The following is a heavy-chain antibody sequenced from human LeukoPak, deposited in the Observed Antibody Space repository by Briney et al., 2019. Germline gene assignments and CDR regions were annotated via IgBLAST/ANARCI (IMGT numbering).Heavy chain of an antibody. CDR3: ARDDSSGYYYRILAY. Sequence: QPGGSLRLSCAASGFTFSSYSMTWVRQAPGKGLEWVSYISSSSSTIYYADSVKGRFTISRDNAKNSTYLQMNSLRDEDTAIYYCARDDSSGYYYRILAYWGQGTLVTVSS. J-gene: IGHJ4*02. D-gene: IGHD3-22*01. V-gene: IGHV3-48*02. CDR2: ISSSSSTI. CDR1: GFTFSSYS.